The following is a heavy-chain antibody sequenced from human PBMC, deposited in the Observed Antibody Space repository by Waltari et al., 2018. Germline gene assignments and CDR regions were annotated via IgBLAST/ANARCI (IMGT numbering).Heavy chain of an antibody. Sequence: EVQLVQSGVEVKKPGESLRISCKGSGYTFSDYKITWVRQMPGKGLEWMGTIHPSDASTNSSPSFQGHVTISLDKSISTAYLQWNSLEASDTAIFYCAIAGAGNFDLWGRGTLVTFSS. V-gene: IGHV5-10-1*03. D-gene: IGHD6-19*01. CDR1: GYTFSDYK. CDR2: IHPSDAST. CDR3: AIAGAGNFDL. J-gene: IGHJ2*01.